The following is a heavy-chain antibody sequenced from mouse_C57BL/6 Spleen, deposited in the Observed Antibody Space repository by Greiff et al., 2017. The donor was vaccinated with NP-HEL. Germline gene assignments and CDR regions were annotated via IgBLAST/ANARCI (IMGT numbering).Heavy chain of an antibody. D-gene: IGHD2-2*01. CDR2: IWTGGGT. V-gene: IGHV2-9-1*01. Sequence: VQLVESGPGLVAPSQSLSITCTVSGFSFTSYAISWVRQPPGKGLEWLGVIWTGGGTNYNSALKSRLSISKDNSKSQVFLKMNSLQTDDTARYYCARSGYDEGGYYAMDDWGQGTSVTVSS. CDR3: ARSGYDEGGYYAMDD. J-gene: IGHJ4*01. CDR1: GFSFTSYA.